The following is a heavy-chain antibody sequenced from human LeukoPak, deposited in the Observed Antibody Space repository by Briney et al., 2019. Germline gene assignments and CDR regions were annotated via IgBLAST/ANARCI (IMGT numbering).Heavy chain of an antibody. V-gene: IGHV3-23*01. Sequence: GGSLRLSCAASGFTFSSYAMSWVRQAPGKGLEWVSAISGSGGSTYYADSVKGRFTISRDNSKNTLYLQMNSLRAEDTAVYYCARDPEIVVVPAVFGPNYYGMDVWGQGTTVTVSS. D-gene: IGHD2-2*01. CDR2: ISGSGGST. CDR3: ARDPEIVVVPAVFGPNYYGMDV. CDR1: GFTFSSYA. J-gene: IGHJ6*02.